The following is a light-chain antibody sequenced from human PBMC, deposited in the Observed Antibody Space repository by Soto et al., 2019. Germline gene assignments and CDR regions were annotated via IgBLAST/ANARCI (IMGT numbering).Light chain of an antibody. CDR1: SSDVGGYNY. J-gene: IGLJ1*01. CDR2: DVS. V-gene: IGLV2-11*01. Sequence: QSALTQPRSVSGSPGQSVTISCTGTSSDVGGYNYVSWYQQHPGKAPKLMIYDVSKRPSGVPDRFSGSKSGNTASLTISGLRAEDEADYYCCSYAGSYTSFGTGTKVTVL. CDR3: CSYAGSYTS.